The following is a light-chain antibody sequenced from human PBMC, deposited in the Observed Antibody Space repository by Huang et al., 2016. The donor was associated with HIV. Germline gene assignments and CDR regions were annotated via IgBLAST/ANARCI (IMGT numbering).Light chain of an antibody. J-gene: IGKJ1*01. V-gene: IGKV3-20*01. Sequence: VLTQSPGSLSLSLGDRVTVACRASQSVDRGYLAWYQHKPGHSPRLLVYGTSTRASGVPSRFSGSGSGRDFTLTISRLEPEDFGVYYCHQYGSSMSTFGQGTKVDI. CDR1: QSVDRGY. CDR2: GTS. CDR3: HQYGSSMST.